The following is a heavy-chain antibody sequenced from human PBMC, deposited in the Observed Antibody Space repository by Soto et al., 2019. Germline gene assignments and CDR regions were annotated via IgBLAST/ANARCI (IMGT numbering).Heavy chain of an antibody. CDR3: AKPDSGFDY. Sequence: GGSLRLSCAASRFTFSSYIMTWVRQAPGKGLEWVSSISGSGGSTDYADSVKGRFTISRDNSKNTLYLQMNSLRAEDTAVYYCAKPDSGFDYWGQGTLVTVSS. CDR2: ISGSGGST. D-gene: IGHD1-26*01. J-gene: IGHJ4*02. V-gene: IGHV3-23*01. CDR1: RFTFSSYI.